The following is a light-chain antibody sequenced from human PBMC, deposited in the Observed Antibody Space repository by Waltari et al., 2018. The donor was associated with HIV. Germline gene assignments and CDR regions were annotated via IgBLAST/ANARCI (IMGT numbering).Light chain of an antibody. CDR3: QQSADLPST. V-gene: IGKV1-39*01. CDR2: AAS. J-gene: IGKJ3*01. Sequence: IQMTHSPSSLSASIADSVTLTCRASQNIYHYLNWYQHETGKPPKLLIYAASTLQSGVPSRFSASGSGTDFTLTIDNLQPEDFATYYCQQSADLPSTFGPGTKVDLK. CDR1: QNIYHY.